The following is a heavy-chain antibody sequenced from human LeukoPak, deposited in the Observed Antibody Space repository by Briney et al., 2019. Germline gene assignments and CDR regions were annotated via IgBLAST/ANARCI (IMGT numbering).Heavy chain of an antibody. CDR3: ARVARYYYDSSGYSEYFQH. D-gene: IGHD3-22*01. CDR1: GFTFSSYS. CDR2: ISSSSSYI. Sequence: GGSLRLSCAASGFTFSSYSMNWVRQAPGKGPEWVSSISSSSSYIYYADSVKGRFTISRDNAKNSLYLQMYSLRAEDTAVYYCARVARYYYDSSGYSEYFQHWGQGTLVTVSS. J-gene: IGHJ1*01. V-gene: IGHV3-21*01.